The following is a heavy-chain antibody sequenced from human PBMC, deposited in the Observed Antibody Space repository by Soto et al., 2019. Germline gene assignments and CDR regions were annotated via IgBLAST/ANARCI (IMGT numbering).Heavy chain of an antibody. CDR1: GGSISSGDYY. J-gene: IGHJ5*02. Sequence: SETLSLTCTVSGGSISSGDYYWGRIRQSPGKGLEWIGYIFYTGSTYYSPSLKGRLTISVDPSKNQFSLKLTSVTAADTAMYYCARPKTIGAATGKGWFDPWGQGTLVTVSS. CDR2: IFYTGST. CDR3: ARPKTIGAATGKGWFDP. V-gene: IGHV4-30-4*01. D-gene: IGHD6-13*01.